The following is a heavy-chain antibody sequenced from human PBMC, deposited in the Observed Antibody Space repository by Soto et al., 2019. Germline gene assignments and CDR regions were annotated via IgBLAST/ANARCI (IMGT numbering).Heavy chain of an antibody. CDR2: IKQDGRGK. CDR3: ARDGWNWNDFDY. Sequence: GGSLRLSCAASGFIFSSYWMTWVRQAPGKGLEWVASIKQDGRGKYYVDSVKGRFTISRDNANNSLYLQMNGLRAEDTAVYYCARDGWNWNDFDYWGQGTLVTV. V-gene: IGHV3-7*01. D-gene: IGHD1-1*01. J-gene: IGHJ4*02. CDR1: GFIFSSYW.